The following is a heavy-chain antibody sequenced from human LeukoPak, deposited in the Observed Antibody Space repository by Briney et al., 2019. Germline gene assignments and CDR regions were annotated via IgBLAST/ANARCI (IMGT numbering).Heavy chain of an antibody. CDR2: INHSGST. D-gene: IGHD6-13*01. CDR3: ARVGGYPGGSSWYGSGNWFDP. V-gene: IGHV4-34*01. J-gene: IGHJ5*02. CDR1: GGSFSGYY. Sequence: SQTLSLTCAVYGGSFSGYYWSWIRQPPGKGLEWIGEINHSGSTNYNPSLKSRVTISVDTSKNQFSLKLSSVTAADTAVYYCARVGGYPGGSSWYGSGNWFDPWGQGTLVTVSS.